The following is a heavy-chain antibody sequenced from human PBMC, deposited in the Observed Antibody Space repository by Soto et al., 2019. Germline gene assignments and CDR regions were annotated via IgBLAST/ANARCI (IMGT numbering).Heavy chain of an antibody. D-gene: IGHD3-10*01. CDR1: GGSMTSYY. CDR2: IYYTGNT. J-gene: IGHJ4*02. CDR3: ARRIIALEIFDF. V-gene: IGHV4-59*08. Sequence: QVQLQESGPGLVKPSETLSLTCTVSGGSMTSYYWSWIRQPPGKGLEWIGFIYYTGNTKYNPSLKIRVTISIDTSKSLFSLKLNSVTAADTAVYYCARRIIALEIFDFWGPGTVVTVSS.